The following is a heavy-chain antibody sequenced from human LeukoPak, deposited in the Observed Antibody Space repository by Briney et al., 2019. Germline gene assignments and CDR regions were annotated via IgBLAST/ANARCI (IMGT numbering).Heavy chain of an antibody. CDR2: INWNGGST. Sequence: GGSLRLSCAASGFTFDDYSMSWVRQAPGKGLEWVSGINWNGGSTGYADSVKGRFTISRDNAKNSLYLQMNSLRAEDTALYYCARDGGFGDLKKFDYWGQGTLVTVSS. V-gene: IGHV3-20*04. D-gene: IGHD3-10*01. CDR1: GFTFDDYS. J-gene: IGHJ4*02. CDR3: ARDGGFGDLKKFDY.